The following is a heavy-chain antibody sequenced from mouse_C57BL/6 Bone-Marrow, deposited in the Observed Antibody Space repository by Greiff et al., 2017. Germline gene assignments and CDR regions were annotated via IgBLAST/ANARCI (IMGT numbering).Heavy chain of an antibody. J-gene: IGHJ3*01. V-gene: IGHV1-82*01. D-gene: IGHD3-2*02. CDR1: GYAFSSSW. CDR3: ARSGDSSGYSGFAY. CDR2: IYPGDGDT. Sequence: QVQLQQSGPELVKPGASVKISCKASGYAFSSSWMNWVKQRPGKGLEWIGRIYPGDGDTNYNGKFKGKATLTADKSSSTAYMQLSSLTSEDSAVYVCARSGDSSGYSGFAYRGQGTLVTVSA.